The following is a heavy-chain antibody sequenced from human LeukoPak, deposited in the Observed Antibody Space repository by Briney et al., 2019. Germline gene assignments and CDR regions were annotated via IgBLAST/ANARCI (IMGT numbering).Heavy chain of an antibody. CDR1: GFTFRSHW. D-gene: IGHD5-24*01. J-gene: IGHJ3*02. Sequence: GGSLRLSCAASGFTFRSHWMSWVRQAPGKGLQWVASIKQDGSEKLYLVSVRGRFTISRDNAENSLYLQMNSVRDEDTAVYYCARLVGMVTTYDIWGQGTMVTVSS. CDR2: IKQDGSEK. CDR3: ARLVGMVTTYDI. V-gene: IGHV3-7*04.